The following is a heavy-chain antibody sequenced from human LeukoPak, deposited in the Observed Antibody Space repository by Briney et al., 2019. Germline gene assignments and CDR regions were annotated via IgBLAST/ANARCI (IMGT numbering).Heavy chain of an antibody. CDR2: INANSGAT. D-gene: IGHD5-18*01. Sequence: ASVKVSCKASGYTFTGYYIHWVRQAPGQGLEWMGWINANSGATKYAQKFQGRVTMTRDTSISTAYMELCRLGSDDTAVYYCAVITWIQNFDYWGQGTLVTVSS. CDR1: GYTFTGYY. J-gene: IGHJ4*02. V-gene: IGHV1-2*02. CDR3: AVITWIQNFDY.